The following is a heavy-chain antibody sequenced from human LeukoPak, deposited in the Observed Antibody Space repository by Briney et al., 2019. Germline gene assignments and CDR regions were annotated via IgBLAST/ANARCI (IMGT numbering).Heavy chain of an antibody. J-gene: IGHJ4*02. CDR1: GFTFSISW. D-gene: IGHD2-21*02. CDR3: ARGVGGDRDS. V-gene: IGHV3-74*01. CDR2: INPDGSTT. Sequence: GGSLRLSCAPAGFTFSISWMHWARHPPGKGLVWVWSINPDGSTTSHADSVKGRFTISRDNAKKTLYLQMNSVRAEDTAVYYCARGVGGDRDSWGQGTLVTVSS.